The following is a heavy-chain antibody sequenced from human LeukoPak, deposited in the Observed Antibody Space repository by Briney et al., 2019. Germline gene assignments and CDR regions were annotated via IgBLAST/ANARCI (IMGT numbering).Heavy chain of an antibody. V-gene: IGHV4-34*01. J-gene: IGHJ4*02. D-gene: IGHD2-15*01. CDR1: GGSFSGYY. Sequence: SETLPLTCAVYGGSFSGYYWSWIRQPPGKGLEWIGEINHSGSTNYNPSLKSRVTISVDTSKNQFSLKLSSVTAADTAVYYCARGPPGRVVVVVAAKPRYYFDYWGQGTLVTVSS. CDR2: INHSGST. CDR3: ARGPPGRVVVVVAAKPRYYFDY.